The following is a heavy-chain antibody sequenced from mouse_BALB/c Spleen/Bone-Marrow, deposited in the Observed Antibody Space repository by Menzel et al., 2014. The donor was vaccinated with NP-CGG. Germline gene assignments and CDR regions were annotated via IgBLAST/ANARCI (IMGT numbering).Heavy chain of an antibody. CDR1: GFNIKDTY. D-gene: IGHD2-1*01. CDR2: TDPANGNT. J-gene: IGHJ4*01. V-gene: IGHV14-3*02. CDR3: AFIYYGYAMDY. Sequence: VTLKVSGAELVKPGASVKLSCTASGFNIKDTYMHWVKQRPEQGLEWIGRTDPANGNTKYDPKFQGKATITADTSSNTAYLQLSSLTSEDTAVYYCAFIYYGYAMDYWGQGTSVTVSS.